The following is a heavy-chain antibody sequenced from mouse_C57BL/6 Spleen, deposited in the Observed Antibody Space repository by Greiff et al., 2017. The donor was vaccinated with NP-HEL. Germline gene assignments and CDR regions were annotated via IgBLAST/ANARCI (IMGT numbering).Heavy chain of an antibody. D-gene: IGHD1-1*01. CDR1: GFTFSDYG. CDR3: ARTPIYYGSSRGYFDV. J-gene: IGHJ1*03. V-gene: IGHV5-17*01. CDR2: ISSGSSTI. Sequence: EVMLVESGGGLVKPGGSLKLSCAASGFTFSDYGMHWVRQAPEKGLEWVAYISSGSSTIYYADTVKGRFTISRDNAKNTLFLQMTSLRSEDTAMYYCARTPIYYGSSRGYFDVWGTGTTVTVSS.